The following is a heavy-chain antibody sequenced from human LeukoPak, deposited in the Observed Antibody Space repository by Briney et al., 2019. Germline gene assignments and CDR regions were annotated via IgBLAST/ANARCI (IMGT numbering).Heavy chain of an antibody. Sequence: SETLSLTCTVSGGSISSHYWSWIRQPPGKGLEWIGYIYYSGSTNYNPSLKSRVTISVDTSKNQFSLKLSSVTAADTAVYYCARYCSSTSCYRYFDYWGQGTLVTVSS. CDR2: IYYSGST. J-gene: IGHJ4*02. V-gene: IGHV4-59*08. CDR1: GGSISSHY. CDR3: ARYCSSTSCYRYFDY. D-gene: IGHD2-2*01.